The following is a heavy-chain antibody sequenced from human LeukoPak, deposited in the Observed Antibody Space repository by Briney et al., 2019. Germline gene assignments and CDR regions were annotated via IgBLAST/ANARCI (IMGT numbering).Heavy chain of an antibody. CDR1: GGSFSGYY. CDR3: ARKRVSSFDP. D-gene: IGHD6-13*01. J-gene: IGHJ5*02. CDR2: IYYSGST. Sequence: SETLTLTCAVYGGSFSGYYWSWIRQPPGKGLEWIGYIYYSGSTNYNPSLKSRVTISVDTSKNQFSLKLSSVTAADTAVYYCARKRVSSFDPWGQGTLVTVSS. V-gene: IGHV4-59*01.